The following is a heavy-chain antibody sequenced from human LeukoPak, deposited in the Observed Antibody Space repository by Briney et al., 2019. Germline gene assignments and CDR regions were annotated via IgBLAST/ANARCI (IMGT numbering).Heavy chain of an antibody. CDR3: ARLRGTVVTPGINWFDP. V-gene: IGHV5-51*01. J-gene: IGHJ5*02. CDR1: GYSFTNYW. CDR2: IYPSDSDT. D-gene: IGHD4-23*01. Sequence: GESLKISCKGSGYSFTNYWIGWVRQMPGKGLEWMGIIYPSDSDTRYSPSFQGQVTISADKSINTAYLQWSSLEASDTATYYCARLRGTVVTPGINWFDPWGQGTLVTVSS.